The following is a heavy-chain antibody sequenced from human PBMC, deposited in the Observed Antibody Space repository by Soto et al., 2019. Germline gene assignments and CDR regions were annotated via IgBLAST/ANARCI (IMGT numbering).Heavy chain of an antibody. CDR3: ARGKRFSDWFDP. D-gene: IGHD3-3*01. CDR2: IYSSGST. V-gene: IGHV4-4*07. CDR1: GGAISGYY. Sequence: SETLSLTCTVTGGAISGYYWTWIRQSAGEGLGWIGRIYSSGSTNYNPSLKSRVTISLDTSMNHFSLSLSSVTAADTAVYYCARGKRFSDWFDPWGQGTLVTVSS. J-gene: IGHJ5*02.